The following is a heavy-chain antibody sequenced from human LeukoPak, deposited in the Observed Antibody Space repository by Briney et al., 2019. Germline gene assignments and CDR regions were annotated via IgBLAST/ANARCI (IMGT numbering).Heavy chain of an antibody. CDR2: ISGSGGST. J-gene: IGHJ6*02. CDR1: GFTFSSYA. V-gene: IGHV3-23*01. CDR3: AKVRGLYYYYGMDV. Sequence: GGSLSLSCAASGFTFSSYAMSWVRQAPGKGLEWVSAISGSGGSTHYADSVKGRFTISRDNSKNTLYLQMNNLRAADAAVYYCAKVRGLYYYYGMDVWGQGTTVTVSS.